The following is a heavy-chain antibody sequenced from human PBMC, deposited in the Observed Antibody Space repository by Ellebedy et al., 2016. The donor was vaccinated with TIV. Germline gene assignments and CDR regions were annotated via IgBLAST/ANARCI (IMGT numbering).Heavy chain of an antibody. Sequence: GESLKISCAASGFTFSSYSMNWVRQAPGKGLEWVSSISSSSSYIYYADSVKGRFTISRDNAKNSLYLQMNSLRAEDTAVYYCARGMATIVDDAFDIWGQGTMVTVSS. CDR2: ISSSSSYI. CDR1: GFTFSSYS. J-gene: IGHJ3*02. CDR3: ARGMATIVDDAFDI. D-gene: IGHD5-24*01. V-gene: IGHV3-21*01.